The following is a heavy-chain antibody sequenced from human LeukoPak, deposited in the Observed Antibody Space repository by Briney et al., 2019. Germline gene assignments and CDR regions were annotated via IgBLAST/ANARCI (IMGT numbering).Heavy chain of an antibody. CDR1: GFTFSSYA. CDR3: ARDQRIWSGGYYGMDV. J-gene: IGHJ6*02. D-gene: IGHD3-3*01. V-gene: IGHV3-30-3*01. Sequence: GRSLRLSCAASGFTFSSYAMHWVRQAPSKGLEWVAVISYDGSNKYYADSVKGRFTISRDNSKNTLYLQMNSLRAEDTAVYYCARDQRIWSGGYYGMDVWGQGTTVTVSS. CDR2: ISYDGSNK.